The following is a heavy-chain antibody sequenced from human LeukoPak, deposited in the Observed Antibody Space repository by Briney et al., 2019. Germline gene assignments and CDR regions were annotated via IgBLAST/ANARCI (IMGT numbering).Heavy chain of an antibody. CDR1: GFIFSHYG. Sequence: GGSLRLSCGASGFIFSHYGMHWVRQAPGKGLEWVSFIRYDGSSQHYVDSVKGRFTISRDNSKNTLYLQMNSLRAEDTAVYYCAKLGGSSTSTLDVWGKGTTVTVSS. D-gene: IGHD6-25*01. V-gene: IGHV3-30*02. CDR2: IRYDGSSQ. J-gene: IGHJ6*04. CDR3: AKLGGSSTSTLDV.